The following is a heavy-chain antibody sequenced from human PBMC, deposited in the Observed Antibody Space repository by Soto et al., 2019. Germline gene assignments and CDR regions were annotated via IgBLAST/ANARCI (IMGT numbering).Heavy chain of an antibody. CDR2: IGAYNGNT. J-gene: IGHJ3*02. CDR3: ARDLGNITMIVVVRYDAFDI. CDR1: GYTFTSYG. V-gene: IGHV1-18*01. D-gene: IGHD3-22*01. Sequence: ASVKVSCKASGYTFTSYGISWVRHAPGQGLEWMGWIGAYNGNTNYAQKLHGRVTMTTDTSTSTAYMELRSLRSDDTAVYYCARDLGNITMIVVVRYDAFDIWGQGTMVTVSS.